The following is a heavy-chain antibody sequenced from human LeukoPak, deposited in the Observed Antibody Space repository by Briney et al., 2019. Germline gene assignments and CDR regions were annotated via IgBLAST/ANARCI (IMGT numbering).Heavy chain of an antibody. Sequence: PGGSLRLSCAASRFTFSSYAMSWVRQAPGRGLEWVSTISGGGGSTYYSDSVKGRFTISRDNSKNTLYLQMNRLRAEDTAVYYCARDPVFSGVVVLTQDWFDPWGQGTLVTVSS. D-gene: IGHD3-22*01. V-gene: IGHV3-23*01. J-gene: IGHJ5*02. CDR2: ISGGGGST. CDR3: ARDPVFSGVVVLTQDWFDP. CDR1: RFTFSSYA.